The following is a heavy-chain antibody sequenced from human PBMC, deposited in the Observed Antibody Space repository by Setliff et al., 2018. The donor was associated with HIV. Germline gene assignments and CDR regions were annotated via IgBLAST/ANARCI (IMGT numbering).Heavy chain of an antibody. CDR3: ASSYYGSGSPFFDP. CDR2: INAGNGNT. J-gene: IGHJ5*02. Sequence: KVSCKASGGSFSSYAITWVRQAPGQRLEWMGWINAGNGNTKYSQNIQDRVTITMDTPASTAYMELSSLRSEDTAVYYCASSYYGSGSPFFDPWGQGTLVTVSS. CDR1: GGSFSSYA. D-gene: IGHD3-10*01. V-gene: IGHV1-3*01.